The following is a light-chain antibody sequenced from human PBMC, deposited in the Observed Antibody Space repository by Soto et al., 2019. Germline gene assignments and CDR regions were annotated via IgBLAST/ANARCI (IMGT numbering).Light chain of an antibody. CDR1: HSVSNSY. V-gene: IGKV3-15*01. J-gene: IGKJ1*01. CDR3: QQYNNWHRT. Sequence: EVVLTHSPGTLSFSPLERTTLXFRASHSVSNSYLAWYQQKPGQAPRLLIYGASTRATGIPARFSGSGSGTGFTLTISSLQPEDFAVYYCQQYNNWHRTFGQGTKV. CDR2: GAS.